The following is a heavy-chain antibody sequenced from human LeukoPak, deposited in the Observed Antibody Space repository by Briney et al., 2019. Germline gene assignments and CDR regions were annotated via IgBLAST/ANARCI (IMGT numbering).Heavy chain of an antibody. CDR3: ARCAVVRGLIITQDY. CDR1: GYSFNSYW. J-gene: IGHJ4*02. Sequence: GESLKISCKGSGYSFNSYWIAWVRQMPGKGLEWLGIIYPGDSDTRYSPSFQGQVTISADKSISTAYLQWSSLKASDTAMYYCARCAVVRGLIITQDYWGQGTLVTVSS. CDR2: IYPGDSDT. D-gene: IGHD3-10*01. V-gene: IGHV5-51*01.